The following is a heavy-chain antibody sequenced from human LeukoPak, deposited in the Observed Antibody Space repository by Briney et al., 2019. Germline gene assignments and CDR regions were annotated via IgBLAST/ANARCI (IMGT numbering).Heavy chain of an antibody. CDR2: INHSGST. Sequence: SETLSLTCAVYGGSFSGYYWSWIRQLPGKGLEWIGEINHSGSTNYNPSLKSRVTISVDTSKNQFSLKLSSVTAADTAVYYCARGRSPWFGQGSWFDPWGQGTLVTVSS. J-gene: IGHJ5*02. CDR1: GGSFSGYY. V-gene: IGHV4-34*01. D-gene: IGHD3-10*01. CDR3: ARGRSPWFGQGSWFDP.